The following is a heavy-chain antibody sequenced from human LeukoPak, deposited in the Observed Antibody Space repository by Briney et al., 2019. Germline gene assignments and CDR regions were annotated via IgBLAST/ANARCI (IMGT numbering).Heavy chain of an antibody. CDR3: AKDHEAYDSSGYLDY. CDR2: IFSGGTT. CDR1: GFTVSYNY. V-gene: IGHV3-53*01. J-gene: IGHJ4*02. Sequence: GGSLRLSCAASGFTVSYNYMSWVRQAPGRGLEWVSVIFSGGTTNYADSVKGRFTISRDNSKNTLYLQMNSLRADDTAVYYCAKDHEAYDSSGYLDYWGQGTLVTVSS. D-gene: IGHD3-22*01.